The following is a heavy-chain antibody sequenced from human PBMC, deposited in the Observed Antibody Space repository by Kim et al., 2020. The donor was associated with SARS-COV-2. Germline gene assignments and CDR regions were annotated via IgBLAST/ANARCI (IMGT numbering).Heavy chain of an antibody. CDR3: ARDMNWGGILDY. J-gene: IGHJ4*02. CDR2: INPNSGGT. V-gene: IGHV1-2*02. D-gene: IGHD7-27*01. CDR1: GYTFTGYY. Sequence: ASVKVSCKASGYTFTGYYMHWVRQAPGQGLEWMGWINPNSGGTNYAQKFQGRVTMTRDTSISTAYMELSRLRSDDTAVYYCARDMNWGGILDYWGQGTLVTVSS.